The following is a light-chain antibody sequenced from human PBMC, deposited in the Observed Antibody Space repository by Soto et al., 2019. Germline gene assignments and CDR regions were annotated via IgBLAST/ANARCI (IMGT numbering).Light chain of an antibody. CDR3: QHYVERSPIT. Sequence: EIVLTQSPSTLSLSPVERSTLSFIASHIVSSYLALYQQKPFQAPRLLIYRTSSRATGIPDRFSGSGSGTDFTPPTSRLEPEDFALYYCQHYVERSPITFGQGTRLEIK. CDR2: RTS. J-gene: IGKJ5*01. V-gene: IGKV3-20*01. CDR1: HIVSSY.